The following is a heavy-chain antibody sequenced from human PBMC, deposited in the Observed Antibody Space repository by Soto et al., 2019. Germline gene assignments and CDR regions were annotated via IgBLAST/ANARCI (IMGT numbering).Heavy chain of an antibody. CDR3: ARGRSRGYYYYGMDV. V-gene: IGHV4-34*01. D-gene: IGHD3-10*01. CDR2: INHSGST. Sequence: SETLSLTCAVYGGSFSGYYWSWIRRPPGKGLEWIGEINHSGSTNYNPSLKSRVTISVDTSKNQFSLKLSSVTAADTAVYYCARGRSRGYYYYGMDVWGQGTTVTVSS. CDR1: GGSFSGYY. J-gene: IGHJ6*02.